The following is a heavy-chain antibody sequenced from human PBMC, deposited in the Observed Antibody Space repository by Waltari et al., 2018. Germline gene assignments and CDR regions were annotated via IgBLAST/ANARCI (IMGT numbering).Heavy chain of an antibody. V-gene: IGHV3-48*03. D-gene: IGHD3-9*01. CDR3: ARADYDILTGYFLDL. Sequence: EVQLLESGGGLVQPGGSLRLSCAASGFTFSRSEMNWVRQAPGKGREWVSYISSSGSTIYYADSVKGRFTISRDNAKNSLYLQMNSLRAEDTAVYYCARADYDILTGYFLDLWGRGTLVTVSS. CDR2: ISSSGSTI. CDR1: GFTFSRSE. J-gene: IGHJ2*01.